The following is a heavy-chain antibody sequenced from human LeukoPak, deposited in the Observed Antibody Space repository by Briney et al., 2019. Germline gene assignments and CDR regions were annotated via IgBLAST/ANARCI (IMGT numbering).Heavy chain of an antibody. CDR1: GGSISSYY. D-gene: IGHD5-12*01. V-gene: IGHV4-59*01. J-gene: IGHJ4*02. CDR2: IYYSGST. Sequence: PSETLSLTCTVSGGSISSYYWSWIRQPPGKGLEWIGYIYYSGSTNYNPSLKSRVTISVDTSKNQFSLKLSSVTAADTAVYYCAREGSGYENYFDYWGQGTLVTVSS. CDR3: AREGSGYENYFDY.